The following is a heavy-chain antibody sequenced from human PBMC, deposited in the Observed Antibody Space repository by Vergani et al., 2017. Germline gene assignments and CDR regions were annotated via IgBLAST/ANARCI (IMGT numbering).Heavy chain of an antibody. Sequence: EVQLVESGGGLVQPGRSLRLSCAASGFTFDDYAMHWVRQAPGKGLVWVSRINSDGSSTSYADSVKGRFTISRDNAKNTLYLQMNSLRAEDTAVYYCAKGGRIAVAGTLWGQGTLVTVSS. CDR2: INSDGSST. CDR1: GFTFDDYA. D-gene: IGHD6-19*01. J-gene: IGHJ4*02. V-gene: IGHV3-74*02. CDR3: AKGGRIAVAGTL.